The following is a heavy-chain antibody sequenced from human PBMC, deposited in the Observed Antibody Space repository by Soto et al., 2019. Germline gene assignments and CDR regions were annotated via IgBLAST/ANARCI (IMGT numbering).Heavy chain of an antibody. CDR1: GYSFTSYW. J-gene: IGHJ4*02. CDR2: IYPGDSDT. CDR3: VLPTPRYDSSGYYEDY. Sequence: GESLKISCKGSGYSFTSYWIGWVRQMPGKGLEWMGIIYPGDSDTRYSPSFQGQVTISADKSISTAYLQWGSLKASDTAMYYCVLPTPRYDSSGYYEDYWGQGTLVTVSS. D-gene: IGHD3-22*01. V-gene: IGHV5-51*01.